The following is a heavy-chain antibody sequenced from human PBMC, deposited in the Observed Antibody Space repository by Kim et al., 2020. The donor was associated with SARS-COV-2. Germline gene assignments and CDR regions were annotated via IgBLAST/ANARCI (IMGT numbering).Heavy chain of an antibody. CDR1: GYTFTSYG. V-gene: IGHV1-18*04. CDR3: ARDRPGRGRLLLPDYFDY. D-gene: IGHD3-22*01. Sequence: ASVKVSCKASGYTFTSYGISWVRQAPGQGLEWMGWISAYNGNTNYAQKLQGRVTMTTDTSTSTAYMELRSLRSDDTAVYYCARDRPGRGRLLLPDYFDYWGQGTLVTVSS. J-gene: IGHJ4*02. CDR2: ISAYNGNT.